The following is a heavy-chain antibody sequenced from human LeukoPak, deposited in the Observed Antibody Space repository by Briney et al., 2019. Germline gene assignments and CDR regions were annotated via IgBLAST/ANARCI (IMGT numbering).Heavy chain of an antibody. D-gene: IGHD2-2*03. Sequence: GSLRLSCAVSGFTFSSYAMTWVRQAPGKGLEWIGSIYYSGSTYYNPSLKSRVTISVDTSKNQFSLKLSSVTAADTAVYYCARSAGYCSSTSCYDWFDPWGQGTLVTVSS. CDR1: GFTFSSYA. CDR3: ARSAGYCSSTSCYDWFDP. CDR2: IYYSGST. V-gene: IGHV4-39*07. J-gene: IGHJ5*02.